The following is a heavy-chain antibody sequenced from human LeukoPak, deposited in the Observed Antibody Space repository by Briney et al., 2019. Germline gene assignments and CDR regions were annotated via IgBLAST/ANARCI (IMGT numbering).Heavy chain of an antibody. Sequence: GGSLRLSCAASGFTFSSYGMHWVRQAPGKGLEWVAVISYDGSNKYYADSVKGRFTISRDNSKNTLYLQMNSLRAEDTAVYYCAKDNILTGYKRYYFDYWGQGTLVTVSS. V-gene: IGHV3-30*18. CDR1: GFTFSSYG. J-gene: IGHJ4*02. D-gene: IGHD3-9*01. CDR2: ISYDGSNK. CDR3: AKDNILTGYKRYYFDY.